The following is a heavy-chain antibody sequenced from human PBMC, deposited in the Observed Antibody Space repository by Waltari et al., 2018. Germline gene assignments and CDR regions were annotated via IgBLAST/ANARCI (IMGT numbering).Heavy chain of an antibody. CDR2: IIPIFGTA. CDR3: AREKFVGYGSGRTNYYYGMDV. Sequence: QVQLVQSGAEVKKPGSSVKVSCKASGGTFSSYAISWVRQAPGQGREWMGGIIPIFGTANYAQKFQGRVTITADESTSTAYMELSSPRSEDTAVYYCAREKFVGYGSGRTNYYYGMDVWGQGTTVTVSS. V-gene: IGHV1-69*01. CDR1: GGTFSSYA. D-gene: IGHD3-10*01. J-gene: IGHJ6*02.